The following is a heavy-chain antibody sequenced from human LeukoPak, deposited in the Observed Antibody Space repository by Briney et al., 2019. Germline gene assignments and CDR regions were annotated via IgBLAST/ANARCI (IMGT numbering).Heavy chain of an antibody. Sequence: ASVKVSCEASGYTFTGYYMHWVRQAPGQGLEWMGWINPNSGGTNYAQKFQGRVTMTRDTSISTAYMELSRLRSDDTAVYYCARLVGATRGDFDYWGQGTLVTVSS. CDR3: ARLVGATRGDFDY. CDR2: INPNSGGT. D-gene: IGHD1-26*01. CDR1: GYTFTGYY. J-gene: IGHJ4*02. V-gene: IGHV1-2*02.